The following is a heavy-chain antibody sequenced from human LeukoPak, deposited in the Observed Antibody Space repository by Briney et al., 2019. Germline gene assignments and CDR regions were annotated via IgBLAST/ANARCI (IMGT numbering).Heavy chain of an antibody. CDR2: AYLRSSWIY. CDR3: ARAPDDLLHGRAFDI. V-gene: IGHV6-1*01. J-gene: IGHJ3*02. Sequence: TLSLSCAISGDRVSSKRAPWDWITHCPPRGVVWVGRAYLRSSWIYEYALSVRSRINLSPDTSKNQFSLQLNSVNAEDTAVYFCARAPDDLLHGRAFDIWGQGILVTVSS. D-gene: IGHD1-1*01. CDR1: GDRVSSKRAP.